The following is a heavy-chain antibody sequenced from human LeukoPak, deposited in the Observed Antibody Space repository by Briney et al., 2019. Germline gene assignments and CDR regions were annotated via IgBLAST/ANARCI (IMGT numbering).Heavy chain of an antibody. CDR3: ASLRYYYGSGSYEYAFDI. Sequence: PSETLSLTCTISGGSISPHYWSWIRQPPGKGLEWIGYIYYSGSTNYNPSLKSRVTISVDTSKNQFSLKLSSVTAADTAVYYCASLRYYYGSGSYEYAFDIWGQGTMVTVSS. V-gene: IGHV4-59*11. CDR2: IYYSGST. J-gene: IGHJ3*02. CDR1: GGSISPHY. D-gene: IGHD3-10*01.